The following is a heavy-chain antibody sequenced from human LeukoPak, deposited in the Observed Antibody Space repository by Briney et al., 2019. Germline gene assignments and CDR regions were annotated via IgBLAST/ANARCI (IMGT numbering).Heavy chain of an antibody. CDR3: AKDRTVGASYWYFDL. D-gene: IGHD1-26*01. Sequence: GGSLRLSCAASGFTFSSYAMHWVRQAPGKGLEWVAVISYDGSNKYYADSVKGRFTISRDSSKNTLFLHMNTLRAEDTAIYYCAKDRTVGASYWYFDLWGRGTLVTVSS. V-gene: IGHV3-30*04. J-gene: IGHJ2*01. CDR1: GFTFSSYA. CDR2: ISYDGSNK.